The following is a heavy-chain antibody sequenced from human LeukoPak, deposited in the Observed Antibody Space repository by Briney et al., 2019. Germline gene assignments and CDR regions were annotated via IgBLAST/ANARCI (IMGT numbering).Heavy chain of an antibody. V-gene: IGHV3-23*01. CDR1: GFTFSSYG. Sequence: GGSLRLSCAASGFTFSSYGMHWVRQAPGKGLEWVSAISGSDGSTYYADSVKGRFTISRDNSKNTLYLQMNSLRAEDTAVYYCAKDLSPGVYWGQGTLVTVSS. CDR3: AKDLSPGVY. D-gene: IGHD2-8*01. CDR2: ISGSDGST. J-gene: IGHJ4*02.